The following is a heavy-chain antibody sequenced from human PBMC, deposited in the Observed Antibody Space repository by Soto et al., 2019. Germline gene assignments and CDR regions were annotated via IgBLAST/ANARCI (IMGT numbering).Heavy chain of an antibody. CDR2: LYYTGTT. CDR1: GVSISGDNYS. J-gene: IGHJ3*01. Sequence: PSETLSLTCTVSGVSISGDNYSWGWIRQSPGSRQEWIGSLYYTGTTYYNPSLKSRVTISVDTSKTQFYLKLSSVTAADTAVYYCARHERFNIMSKIGAFDVWGQGTMVTVSS. D-gene: IGHD3-10*01. CDR3: ARHERFNIMSKIGAFDV. V-gene: IGHV4-39*01.